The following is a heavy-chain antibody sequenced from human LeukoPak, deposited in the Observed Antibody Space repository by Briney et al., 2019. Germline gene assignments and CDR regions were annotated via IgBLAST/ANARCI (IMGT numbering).Heavy chain of an antibody. CDR3: AREECSGGSCYETKWFDP. D-gene: IGHD2-15*01. J-gene: IGHJ5*02. Sequence: GGSLRLSRAASGFTFSDYYMSWIRQAPGKGLEWVSYISSSGSTIYYADSVKGRFTISGDNAKNSLYLQMNSLRAEDTAVYYCAREECSGGSCYETKWFDPWGQGTLVTVSS. CDR2: ISSSGSTI. V-gene: IGHV3-11*01. CDR1: GFTFSDYY.